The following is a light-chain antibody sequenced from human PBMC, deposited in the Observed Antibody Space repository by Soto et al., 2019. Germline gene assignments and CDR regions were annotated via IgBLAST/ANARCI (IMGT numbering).Light chain of an antibody. CDR3: QQSYSTPWT. V-gene: IGKV1-39*01. CDR2: AAS. Sequence: DIQMTQSPSSLSASVEDRVIITCRASQSITSYLNWYQHKPGKAPKLLIYAASSLQSGVPSTFSGSGSGTDFSLTISSLQPEDFATYYCQQSYSTPWTFGQGTKVDIK. J-gene: IGKJ1*01. CDR1: QSITSY.